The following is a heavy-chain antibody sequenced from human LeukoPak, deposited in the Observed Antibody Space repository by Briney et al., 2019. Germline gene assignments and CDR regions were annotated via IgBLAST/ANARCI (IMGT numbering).Heavy chain of an antibody. CDR1: GGSISSSSFY. V-gene: IGHV4-39*07. Sequence: SETLSLTCTVCGGSISSSSFYWGWVRQPPGKGLGWIGSIYYSGNTYYNPSLKSRVIISVDTSNNQFSLKLRSVTAADTVVYYCARANDLTGALHFDSWGQGTLVTVSS. CDR3: ARANDLTGALHFDS. CDR2: IYYSGNT. J-gene: IGHJ4*02. D-gene: IGHD1-26*01.